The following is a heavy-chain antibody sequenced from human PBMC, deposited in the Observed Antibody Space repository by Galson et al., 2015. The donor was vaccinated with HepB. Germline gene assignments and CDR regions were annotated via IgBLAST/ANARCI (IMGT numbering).Heavy chain of an antibody. CDR2: ISSSSSYI. D-gene: IGHD6-13*01. CDR1: GFTFSSYS. J-gene: IGHJ4*02. Sequence: SLRLSCAASGFTFSSYSMNWVRQAPGKGLEWVSSISSSSSYIYYADSVKGRFTISRDNAKNSLYLQMNSLRAEDTAVYYCARSIAAAGTDFDYWGQGTLVTVSS. V-gene: IGHV3-21*01. CDR3: ARSIAAAGTDFDY.